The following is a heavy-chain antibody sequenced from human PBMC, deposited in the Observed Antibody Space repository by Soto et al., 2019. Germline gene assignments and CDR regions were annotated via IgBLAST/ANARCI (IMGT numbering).Heavy chain of an antibody. V-gene: IGHV3-21*01. D-gene: IGHD3-10*01. J-gene: IGHJ4*02. CDR1: GFTFSSYS. CDR3: ARGRGRLNTGPRDY. Sequence: EVQLVESGGGLVKPGGSLRLSCAASGFTFSSYSMNWVRQAPGKGLEWVSSISSSSSYIYYADSVKGRFTISRDNAKNSLYLQMNSLRAEDTAVYYCARGRGRLNTGPRDYWGQGTLVTVSS. CDR2: ISSSSSYI.